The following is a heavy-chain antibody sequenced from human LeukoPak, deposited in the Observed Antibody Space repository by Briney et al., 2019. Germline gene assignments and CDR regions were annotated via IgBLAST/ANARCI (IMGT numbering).Heavy chain of an antibody. Sequence: GESLKISCKGSGYSFTSYWIGWVRQMPGKGLEWMGIIYPGDSDTRYSPSFQGQVTISADKSISTAYLQWSSLKASDTAMYYCARVRRFLEWSDAFDIWGQGTMVTVSS. CDR3: ARVRRFLEWSDAFDI. J-gene: IGHJ3*02. CDR2: IYPGDSDT. CDR1: GYSFTSYW. V-gene: IGHV5-51*01. D-gene: IGHD3-3*01.